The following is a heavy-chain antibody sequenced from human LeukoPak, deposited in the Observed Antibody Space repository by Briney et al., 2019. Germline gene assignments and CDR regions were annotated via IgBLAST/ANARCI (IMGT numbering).Heavy chain of an antibody. CDR2: IYYSGST. CDR1: GGSISSGGYY. D-gene: IGHD3-3*01. Sequence: SETLSLTCTVSGGSISSGGYYWSWIRQHPGKGLEWIGYIYYSGSTYYNPSLKSRVTISVDTSKNQFSLKLSSVTAADTAVYYCARGGYDFWSGAFDIWGQGTMVTVSS. V-gene: IGHV4-31*03. CDR3: ARGGYDFWSGAFDI. J-gene: IGHJ3*02.